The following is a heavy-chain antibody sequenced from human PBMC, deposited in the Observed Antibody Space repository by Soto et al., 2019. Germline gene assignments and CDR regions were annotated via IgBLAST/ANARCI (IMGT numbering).Heavy chain of an antibody. J-gene: IGHJ3*02. CDR2: IIPILGIA. D-gene: IGHD3-22*01. CDR3: ASNYYDSSGYLVPDAFDI. V-gene: IGHV1-69*02. Sequence: GASVKVSCKASGGTFSSYTISWVRQAPGQGLEWMGRIIPILGIANYAQKFQGRVTITADKSTSTAYMELSSLRSEDTAVYYCASNYYDSSGYLVPDAFDIWDQGTMVTVSS. CDR1: GGTFSSYT.